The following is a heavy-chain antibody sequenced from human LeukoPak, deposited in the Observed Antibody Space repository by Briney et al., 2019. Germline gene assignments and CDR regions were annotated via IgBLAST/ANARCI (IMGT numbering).Heavy chain of an antibody. Sequence: SETLSLTCTVSGGAISSYYWSWIRQPAGKGLEWIGGFYTSGNTSYNPSLKSRVNMSLDTSTNQFSLKLTSVTAADTAVYYCAREGTGSYGRPFDYWGQGTLVTVSS. J-gene: IGHJ4*02. CDR3: AREGTGSYGRPFDY. V-gene: IGHV4-4*07. D-gene: IGHD5-18*01. CDR1: GGAISSYY. CDR2: FYTSGNT.